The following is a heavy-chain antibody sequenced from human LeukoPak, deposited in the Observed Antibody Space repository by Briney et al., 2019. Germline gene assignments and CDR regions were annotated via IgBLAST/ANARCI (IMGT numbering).Heavy chain of an antibody. V-gene: IGHV3-48*03. CDR1: GFSFRSYE. J-gene: IGHJ3*02. CDR3: VRDGGFPGTTGTFEI. Sequence: AGGSLRLSCAASGFSFRSYEMKWVRQAPEKGLEWVSYISSTGSTKYYADSVKGRFTISRDNDMDSVYLQMNSLRVEDTGVYYCVRDGGFPGTTGTFEIWGQGTMVTVSS. D-gene: IGHD1-7*01. CDR2: ISSTGSTK.